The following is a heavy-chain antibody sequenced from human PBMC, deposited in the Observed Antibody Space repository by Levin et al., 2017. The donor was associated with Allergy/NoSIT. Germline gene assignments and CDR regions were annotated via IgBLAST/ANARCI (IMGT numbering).Heavy chain of an antibody. Sequence: GESLKISCAASGFSVSSCFMNWVRQAPGKGLEWVSGIDTGGYTYYADSVKGRFTISRDNSKNTLDLQVSSLRGEDTAVYYCVRGNAMDVWGQGTTVTLSS. CDR1: GFSVSSCF. V-gene: IGHV3-53*01. CDR3: VRGNAMDV. CDR2: IDTGGYT. J-gene: IGHJ6*02.